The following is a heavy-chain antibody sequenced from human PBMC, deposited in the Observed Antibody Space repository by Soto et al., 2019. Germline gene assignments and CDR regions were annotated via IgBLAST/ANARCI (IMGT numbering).Heavy chain of an antibody. D-gene: IGHD3-10*01. Sequence: EVRLEEAGGGFVQPGGSLRVSCSGSGFIFSSFWMHWVRQGPGKGLEWVSRINGDGASLAYAESVKGRFSISRDNVKNKLHLQMNSLGVDDTAVYFCAREGSLGLDVWGRGTTVTVS. J-gene: IGHJ6*02. V-gene: IGHV3-74*03. CDR1: GFIFSSFW. CDR3: AREGSLGLDV. CDR2: INGDGASL.